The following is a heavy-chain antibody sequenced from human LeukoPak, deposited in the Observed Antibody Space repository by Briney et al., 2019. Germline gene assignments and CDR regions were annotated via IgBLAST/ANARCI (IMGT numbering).Heavy chain of an antibody. CDR1: GITFNSYA. Sequence: PGRSLILSCAASGITFNSYAMRWVRQAPGKGLEWVAVISHDGSNRYYGDSVKGRFTISRDNSKNTLFLQMDSLRAEDTAVYYCASGYTYYYGSGSYHWGQGTLVTVSS. CDR3: ASGYTYYYGSGSYH. CDR2: ISHDGSNR. D-gene: IGHD3-10*01. V-gene: IGHV3-30*04. J-gene: IGHJ4*02.